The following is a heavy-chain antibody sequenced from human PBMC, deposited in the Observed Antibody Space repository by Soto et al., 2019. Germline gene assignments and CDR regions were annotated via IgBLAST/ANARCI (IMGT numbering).Heavy chain of an antibody. CDR2: ISYDGSNK. Sequence: QVQLVESGGGVVQPGRSLRLSCAASGFTFSNHGMHWVRQAPGKGLEWVAVISYDGSNKYYADSVKGRFTISRDNSKNTLYLQMNSLRAEDTAVYYCAKETGSLGMDVWGQGTTVTVSS. CDR3: AKETGSLGMDV. J-gene: IGHJ6*02. CDR1: GFTFSNHG. V-gene: IGHV3-30*18.